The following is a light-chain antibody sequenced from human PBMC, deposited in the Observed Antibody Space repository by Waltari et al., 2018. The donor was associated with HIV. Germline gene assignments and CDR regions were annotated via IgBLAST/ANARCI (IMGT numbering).Light chain of an antibody. V-gene: IGKV1-33*01. Sequence: DIQMTQSPLSLSASVGDRVTITCQASQDIKHYLNWYQQKPGKAPNLLIYDASNLETGVPSMFSGSGSGTHFTLTVSSLRPEDTATYYCQQYDDFEYTFGQGTRLEMK. CDR2: DAS. CDR1: QDIKHY. CDR3: QQYDDFEYT. J-gene: IGKJ2*01.